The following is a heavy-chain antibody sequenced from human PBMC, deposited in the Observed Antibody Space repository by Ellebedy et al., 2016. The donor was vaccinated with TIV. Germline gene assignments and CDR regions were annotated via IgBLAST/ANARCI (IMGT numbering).Heavy chain of an antibody. V-gene: IGHV3-33*01. CDR3: ARDSRANWGDDAFDI. D-gene: IGHD7-27*01. CDR1: GFTFSSYG. J-gene: IGHJ3*02. Sequence: PGGSLRLSCATSGFTFSSYGIHWVRQAPGKGLEWVAVIWYDGSNKYYADSVRGRFTISRDNSKNTVYLQMNSLRAEDTAVYYCARDSRANWGDDAFDIWGQGTMITVSS. CDR2: IWYDGSNK.